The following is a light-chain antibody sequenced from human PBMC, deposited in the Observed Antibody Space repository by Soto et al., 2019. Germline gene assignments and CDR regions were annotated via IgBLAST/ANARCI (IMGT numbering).Light chain of an antibody. CDR3: QQYDDSMT. CDR1: QSITSSF. V-gene: IGKV3-20*01. J-gene: IGKJ1*01. Sequence: EIVLTQSPGILSLSPGERASLSCGASQSITSSFLAWYQQKPGQAPRLLIYGASSRATGIPDRFSGTGSETDFTLTISRLEPEDFAVYHCQQYDDSMTFGQGTKVDIK. CDR2: GAS.